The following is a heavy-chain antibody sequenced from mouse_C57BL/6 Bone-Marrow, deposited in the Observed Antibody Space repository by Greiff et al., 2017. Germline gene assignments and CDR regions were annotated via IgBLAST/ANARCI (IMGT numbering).Heavy chain of an antibody. V-gene: IGHV7-3*01. CDR2: IRNKANGYTT. J-gene: IGHJ1*03. D-gene: IGHD2-10*01. CDR3: ARPYYGNFWYFDV. Sequence: EVMLVESGGGLVQPGGSLSLSCAASGFTFTDYYMSWVRQPPGKALEWLGFIRNKANGYTTEYSAYVKGRFTISRDNSQSILYLQMNALRAEDSATYYCARPYYGNFWYFDVWGTGTTVTVSS. CDR1: GFTFTDYY.